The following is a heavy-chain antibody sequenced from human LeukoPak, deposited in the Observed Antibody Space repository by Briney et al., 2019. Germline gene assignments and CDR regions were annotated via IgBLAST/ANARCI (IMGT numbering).Heavy chain of an antibody. D-gene: IGHD6-19*01. CDR2: ISYDGSNK. CDR1: GFTFSSYA. J-gene: IGHJ4*02. CDR3: ARSRIAVASYYFDY. V-gene: IGHV3-30-3*01. Sequence: GSLRLSCAASGFTFSSYAMHWVRQAPGKGLEWVAVISYDGSNKYYADSVKGRFTISRDNSKNTLYLQMNSLRAEDTAVYYCARSRIAVASYYFDYWGQGTLVTVSS.